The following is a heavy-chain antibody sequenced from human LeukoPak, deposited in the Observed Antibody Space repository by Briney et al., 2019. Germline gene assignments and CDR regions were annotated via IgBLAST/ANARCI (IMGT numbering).Heavy chain of an antibody. CDR2: IYYSGST. Sequence: PPQTLSLTCTVSGGSISSGDYYWSWIRQPPGKGLEWIGYIYYSGSTYYNPSLKSRVTISVDTSKNQFSLKLSSVTAADTAVYYCARDHRIYYDSSGYFPIRYYYYGMDVWGQGTTVTVSS. J-gene: IGHJ6*02. V-gene: IGHV4-30-4*01. CDR3: ARDHRIYYDSSGYFPIRYYYYGMDV. D-gene: IGHD3-22*01. CDR1: GGSISSGDYY.